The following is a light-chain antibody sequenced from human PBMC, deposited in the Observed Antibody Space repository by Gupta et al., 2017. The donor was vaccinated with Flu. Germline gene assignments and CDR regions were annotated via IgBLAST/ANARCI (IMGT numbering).Light chain of an antibody. J-gene: IGLJ2*01. CDR3: QGWDSSSHGVV. CDR1: ISNIGRRT. CDR2: NDI. Sequence: ATSKSSGTISNIGRRTINWCQQQPRPAPKFLIYNDIERDSVVPDCFSGSKSGTTASLTISGVEADDEAEYYCQGWDSSSHGVVFGGGTKLTVL. V-gene: IGLV1-44*01.